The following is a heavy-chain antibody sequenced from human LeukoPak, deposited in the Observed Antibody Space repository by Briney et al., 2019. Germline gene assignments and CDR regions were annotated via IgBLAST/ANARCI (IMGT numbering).Heavy chain of an antibody. CDR1: GFTFSTYG. Sequence: PGGSLRLSCAASGFTFSTYGMSWVRQAPGKGLEWVSGINGNSRTTHYADSVKGRFTISRDNSKNTLYLQMNRLRVEDTAVYYCAKRRGLELLYYYYMDVWGKGTTVTVSS. D-gene: IGHD1-7*01. V-gene: IGHV3-23*05. CDR3: AKRRGLELLYYYYMDV. CDR2: INGNSRTT. J-gene: IGHJ6*03.